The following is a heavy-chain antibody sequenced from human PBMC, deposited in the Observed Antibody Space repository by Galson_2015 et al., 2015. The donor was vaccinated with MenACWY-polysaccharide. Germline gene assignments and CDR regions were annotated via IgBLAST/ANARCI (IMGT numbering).Heavy chain of an antibody. Sequence: SLRLSCAASGFTFSDYYMSWIRQAPGKGLERVSCISGGGRTIYYADSVKGRFAISRDNAKNSLYLQMNSLRAEDTAVYYCARAAWFDYWGQGTLLTVSS. J-gene: IGHJ4*02. CDR3: ARAAWFDY. CDR1: GFTFSDYY. CDR2: ISGGGRTI. V-gene: IGHV3-11*01.